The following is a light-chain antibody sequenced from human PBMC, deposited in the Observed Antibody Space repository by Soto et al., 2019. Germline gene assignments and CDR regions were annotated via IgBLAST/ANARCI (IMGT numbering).Light chain of an antibody. CDR2: GAS. J-gene: IGKJ1*01. Sequence: RATPSCRPSQSFSSNLAWYQQKLGQYPRLLIYGASTRATGIPARFSGSGSGKEFTLTISSLQSEDFGIDYCQQYNNWPRTVGQGTKVDIK. CDR3: QQYNNWPRT. V-gene: IGKV3-15*01. CDR1: QSFSSN.